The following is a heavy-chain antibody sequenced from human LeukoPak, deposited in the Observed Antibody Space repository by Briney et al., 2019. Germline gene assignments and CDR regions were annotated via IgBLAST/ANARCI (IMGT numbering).Heavy chain of an antibody. CDR1: GYTFTSYD. Sequence: ASVKVSCKASGYTFTSYDINWVRQATGQGLEWMGWMNPNSGNTGYAQKFQGRVTMTRNTSISTAYMELSSLRSEDTAVYYCARDSGNPRRGHTYGMDVWGQGTTVTVSS. CDR3: ARDSGNPRRGHTYGMDV. J-gene: IGHJ6*02. CDR2: MNPNSGNT. V-gene: IGHV1-8*01. D-gene: IGHD1-26*01.